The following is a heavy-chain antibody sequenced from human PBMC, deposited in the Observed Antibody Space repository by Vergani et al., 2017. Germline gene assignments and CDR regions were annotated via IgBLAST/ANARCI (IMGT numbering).Heavy chain of an antibody. J-gene: IGHJ4*02. D-gene: IGHD2-15*01. Sequence: QVQLVQSGAEVKKPGSSVKVSCKASGGTFSSYAISWVRQAPGQGLEWMGRIIPILGTAKYAQKFQGRVTITADESTSTAYMELSSMRSKDTAVYYCASEGDSRGVAAYWGQGTLVTVSP. CDR2: IIPILGTA. CDR1: GGTFSSYA. CDR3: ASEGDSRGVAAY. V-gene: IGHV1-69*11.